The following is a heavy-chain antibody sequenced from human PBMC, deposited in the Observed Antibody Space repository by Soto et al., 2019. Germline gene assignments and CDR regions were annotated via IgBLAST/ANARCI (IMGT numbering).Heavy chain of an antibody. V-gene: IGHV3-15*01. J-gene: IGHJ4*02. Sequence: EVQLVESGGGLVKPGGSLRLSCAASGFTFSNAWMSWVRQAPGKGLEWVGRIKSKTDGGTTDYAAPVKGRFTISRDDSKNTLYLQMNSLKTEDTAVYYCTTYIAARLSDSSGGFDSEGWGQGTLVTVSS. CDR1: GFTFSNAW. D-gene: IGHD6-6*01. CDR3: TTYIAARLSDSSGGFDSEG. CDR2: IKSKTDGGTT.